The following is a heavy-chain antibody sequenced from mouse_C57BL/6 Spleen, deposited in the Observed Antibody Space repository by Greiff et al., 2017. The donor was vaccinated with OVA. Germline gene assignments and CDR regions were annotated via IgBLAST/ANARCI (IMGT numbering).Heavy chain of an antibody. J-gene: IGHJ1*03. D-gene: IGHD2-3*01. Sequence: VQLQQPGAELVKPGASVKLSCKASGYTFTSYWMHWVKQRPGQGLEWIGMIHPNSGSTNYNEKFKSKATLTVDKSSSTAYMQLSSLTSEDSAVYYGARVPIYDGYSWYFDVWGTGTTVTVSS. CDR2: IHPNSGST. CDR3: ARVPIYDGYSWYFDV. V-gene: IGHV1-64*01. CDR1: GYTFTSYW.